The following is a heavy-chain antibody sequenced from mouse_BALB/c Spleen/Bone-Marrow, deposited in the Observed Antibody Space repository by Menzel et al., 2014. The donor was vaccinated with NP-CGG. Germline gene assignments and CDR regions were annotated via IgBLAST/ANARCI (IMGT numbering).Heavy chain of an antibody. Sequence: LKESGSELVRPGASVKLSCKASGYTFTTYWIHWVKQRHGQGLEWIGNIYPGSGNTNYGEKFKTKGTLTVDTSSSPAYMHLSSLTSEDSAVYYCTRWNGHYEGFAYWGQGTLVTVSA. CDR2: IYPGSGNT. J-gene: IGHJ3*01. CDR1: GYTFTTYW. CDR3: TRWNGHYEGFAY. D-gene: IGHD2-1*01. V-gene: IGHV1S22*01.